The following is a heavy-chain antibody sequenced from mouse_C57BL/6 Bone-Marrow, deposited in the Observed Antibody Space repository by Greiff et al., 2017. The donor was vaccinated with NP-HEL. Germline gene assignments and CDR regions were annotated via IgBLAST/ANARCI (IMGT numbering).Heavy chain of an antibody. D-gene: IGHD1-1*01. V-gene: IGHV1-69*01. J-gene: IGHJ2*01. CDR1: GYTFTSYW. CDR3: ARDDTTEVGDY. Sequence: QVQLQQPGAELVMPGASVKLSCKASGYTFTSYWMHWVKQRPGQGLEWIGEIDPSDSYTNYNQKFKGKSTLTVDKSSSTAYMQLSSLTSEDSAVYYCARDDTTEVGDYWGQGTTLTVSS. CDR2: IDPSDSYT.